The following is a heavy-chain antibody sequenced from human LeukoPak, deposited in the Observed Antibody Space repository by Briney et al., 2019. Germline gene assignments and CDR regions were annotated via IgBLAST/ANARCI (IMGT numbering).Heavy chain of an antibody. J-gene: IGHJ6*03. Sequence: GGSLRLSCAASGFTFDDYGMSWVRQAPGKWLEWVSGINWNGGSTGYADSVKGRFTISRDNAKNSLYLQMNSLRAEDTALYYCARDQGPLGPFGYCYMDVWGKGTTVTVSS. V-gene: IGHV3-20*04. CDR2: INWNGGST. CDR3: ARDQGPLGPFGYCYMDV. CDR1: GFTFDDYG. D-gene: IGHD3-10*01.